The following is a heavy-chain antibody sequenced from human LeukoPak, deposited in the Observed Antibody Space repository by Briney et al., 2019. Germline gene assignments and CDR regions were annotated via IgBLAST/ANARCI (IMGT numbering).Heavy chain of an antibody. CDR1: GGSIRSGGYY. V-gene: IGHV4-31*03. CDR2: IYYIGST. J-gene: IGHJ5*02. CDR3: ASSAFFYAYNS. Sequence: SETLSLTCSVSGGSIRSGGYYWSWIRQRPGKGLEWIGHIYYIGSTYYNPSLKGRLTISVDTSKSQFSPTLSSVTAADTAVYYCASSAFFYAYNSWGQGTLVTVSS. D-gene: IGHD3-22*01.